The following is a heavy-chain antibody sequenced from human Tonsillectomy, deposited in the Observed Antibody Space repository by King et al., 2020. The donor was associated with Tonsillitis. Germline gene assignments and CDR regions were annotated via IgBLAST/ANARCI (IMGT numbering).Heavy chain of an antibody. V-gene: IGHV3-7*01. CDR3: TRGSGTFDF. CDR2: INQDGGEK. Sequence: VQLVESGGGLVQPGGSLRLSCTASGFIFNTYWMSWVRQAPGKGREWVANINQDGGEKYYVDSVKGRFTISRDNAKNSLYLQMNNLRAEDTAVYYCTRGSGTFDFWGQGTLVTVSS. CDR1: GFIFNTYW. J-gene: IGHJ4*02. D-gene: IGHD1-26*01.